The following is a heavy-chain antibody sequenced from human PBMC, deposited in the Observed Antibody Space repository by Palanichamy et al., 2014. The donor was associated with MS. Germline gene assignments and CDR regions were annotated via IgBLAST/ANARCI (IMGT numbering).Heavy chain of an antibody. Sequence: EVQLVESGGGLVRPGGSLRLSCAVSGITFSDYWMSWVRQAPGKGLEWVANIKQDGSEEHYVDSVKSRFTISRDNAKNSLYLQMNNLRPEDTALYYCAGGWYWAYWGQGTPVTVSA. CDR2: IKQDGSEE. V-gene: IGHV3-7*01. CDR1: GITFSDYW. J-gene: IGHJ4*02. CDR3: AGGWYWAY. D-gene: IGHD6-19*01.